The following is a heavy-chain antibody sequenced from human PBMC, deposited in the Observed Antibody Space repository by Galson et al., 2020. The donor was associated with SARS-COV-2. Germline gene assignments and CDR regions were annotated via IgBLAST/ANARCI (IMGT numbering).Heavy chain of an antibody. CDR2: ISSNGGST. J-gene: IGHJ4*02. D-gene: IGHD6-19*01. Sequence: GVSLKISCSASGFTFSSYAMHWVRQAPGKGLEYVSAISSNGGSTYYADSVKGRFTISRDNSKNTLYLQMSSLRAEDTAVYYCVKDYRAVAWVYWGQGTLVTVSS. CDR1: GFTFSSYA. CDR3: VKDYRAVAWVY. V-gene: IGHV3-64D*08.